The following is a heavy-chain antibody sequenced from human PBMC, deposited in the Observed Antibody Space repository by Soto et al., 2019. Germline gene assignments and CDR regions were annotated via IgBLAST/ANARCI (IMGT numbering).Heavy chain of an antibody. Sequence: GGSLRLSCAASGFTFSVYYMSWIRQAPGKGLEWVSYISSSGSTIYYADSVKGRSTISRDNAKNSLYLQMNSLRAEDTAVYYCARVERGITIFGVVIPPFDYWGQGTLVTVSS. CDR3: ARVERGITIFGVVIPPFDY. J-gene: IGHJ4*02. CDR1: GFTFSVYY. D-gene: IGHD3-3*01. V-gene: IGHV3-11*01. CDR2: ISSSGSTI.